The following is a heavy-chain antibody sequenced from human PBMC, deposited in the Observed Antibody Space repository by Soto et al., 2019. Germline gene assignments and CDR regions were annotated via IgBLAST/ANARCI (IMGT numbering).Heavy chain of an antibody. J-gene: IGHJ4*02. Sequence: ASVKVSCKASGYTFTSFAMHWVRQAPGQRLEWMGWINAGNGNTKYSQKFQGRVTITRDTSASTAYMELSSLRSEDTAVYYCASVDPGETSSFDHWGQGTLVTVSS. CDR1: GYTFTSFA. CDR2: INAGNGNT. CDR3: ASVDPGETSSFDH. D-gene: IGHD3-10*01. V-gene: IGHV1-3*01.